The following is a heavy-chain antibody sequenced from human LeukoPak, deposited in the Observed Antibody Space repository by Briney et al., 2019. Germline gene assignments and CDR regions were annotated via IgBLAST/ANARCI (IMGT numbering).Heavy chain of an antibody. D-gene: IGHD3-3*01. CDR2: IKQDGSEK. Sequence: GGSLRLSCVASGFTFSDYAMNWVRQAPGKGLEWVANIKQDGSEKYYVDSVKGRFTISRDNAKNSLYLQMNSLRAEDTAVYYCARSSSVRYDFWSGLDYWDQGTLVTVSS. V-gene: IGHV3-7*01. CDR3: ARSSSVRYDFWSGLDY. CDR1: GFTFSDYA. J-gene: IGHJ4*02.